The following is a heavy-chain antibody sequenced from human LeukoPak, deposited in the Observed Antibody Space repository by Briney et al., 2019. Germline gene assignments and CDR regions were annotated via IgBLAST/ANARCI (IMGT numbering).Heavy chain of an antibody. CDR3: ASVSGSGWVDY. CDR2: INHSGST. J-gene: IGHJ4*02. CDR1: GGSFSGYY. Sequence: SETLSLTCAVYGGSFSGYYWSWIRQPPGKGLEWIGEINHSGSTNYNPSLKSRVTISVDTSKNQFTLKLSSVTAADTAVYYCASVSGSGWVDYWGQGTLVTVSS. D-gene: IGHD6-19*01. V-gene: IGHV4-34*01.